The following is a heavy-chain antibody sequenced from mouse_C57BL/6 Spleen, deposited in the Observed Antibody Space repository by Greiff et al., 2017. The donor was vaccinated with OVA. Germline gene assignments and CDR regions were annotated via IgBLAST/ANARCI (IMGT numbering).Heavy chain of an antibody. CDR3: TRDKDYSNYRTMDY. V-gene: IGHV5-9-1*02. D-gene: IGHD2-5*01. Sequence: EVKLVESGEGLVKPGGSLKLSCAASGFTFSSYAMSWVRQTPEKRLEWVAYISSGGDYIYYADTVKGRFTISRDNATNTLYLQMSSLTSEDTAMYYGTRDKDYSNYRTMDYWGQGTSVTVSS. J-gene: IGHJ4*01. CDR1: GFTFSSYA. CDR2: ISSGGDYI.